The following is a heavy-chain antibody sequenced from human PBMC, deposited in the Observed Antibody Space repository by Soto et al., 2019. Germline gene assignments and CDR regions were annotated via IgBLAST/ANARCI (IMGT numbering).Heavy chain of an antibody. D-gene: IGHD3-22*01. J-gene: IGHJ4*02. CDR3: ARNYHSSGFYFDY. V-gene: IGHV4-31*03. CDR2: IYYIGST. Sequence: SETLSLTCTVSGGSISSGGYYWSWIRQHPGKGLEWIGYIYYIGSTYYNPSLKSRVTISVDTSKNQFSLKLSSVTAADTAVYYCARNYHSSGFYFDYWGQGTLVTVSS. CDR1: GGSISSGGYY.